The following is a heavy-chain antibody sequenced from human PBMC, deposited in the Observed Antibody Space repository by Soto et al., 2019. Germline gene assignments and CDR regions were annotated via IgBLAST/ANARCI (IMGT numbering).Heavy chain of an antibody. Sequence: SETLSLTCTVSGGSTSSYYWSWIRQPPGKGLEWIGYISNSGSTNYNPSLRSRVTISVDTSKNQFSLKLSSVTAADTAVYYCARDFYGSGSYKDYYYYYLDFSAKGTSVTGSS. V-gene: IGHV4-59*01. D-gene: IGHD3-10*01. CDR3: ARDFYGSGSYKDYYYYYLDF. J-gene: IGHJ6*03. CDR1: GGSTSSYY. CDR2: ISNSGST.